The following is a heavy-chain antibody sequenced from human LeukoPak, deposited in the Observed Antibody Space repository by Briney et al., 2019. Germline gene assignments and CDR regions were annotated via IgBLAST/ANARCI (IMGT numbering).Heavy chain of an antibody. CDR1: GGSMHLFY. CDR3: VRETRSSSWYGGDAFDI. D-gene: IGHD6-13*01. V-gene: IGHV4-59*01. CDR2: IYHIGYT. J-gene: IGHJ3*02. Sequence: SETLSLTCTVSGGSMHLFYWTWIRQSPGKGLEWIGNIYHIGYTEYNPSLKSRVTISIDTSNNQFSLTLTSVTAADTAVYYCVRETRSSSWYGGDAFDIWGQGTMVTVSS.